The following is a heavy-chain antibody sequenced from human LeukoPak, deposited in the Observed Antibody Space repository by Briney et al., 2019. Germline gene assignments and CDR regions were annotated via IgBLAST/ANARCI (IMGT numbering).Heavy chain of an antibody. CDR1: GFTFSSYG. Sequence: GRSLRLSCAASGFTFSSYGMHWVRQAPGKGLEWVAVIWYDGSNKYYADSVKGRFTISRDNSKNMLYLQMNSLRAEDTAVYYCARDTVGAKNRYYDILTGQSTENYHYGMDVWGKGTTVTVSS. J-gene: IGHJ6*04. V-gene: IGHV3-33*01. CDR2: IWYDGSNK. D-gene: IGHD3-9*01. CDR3: ARDTVGAKNRYYDILTGQSTENYHYGMDV.